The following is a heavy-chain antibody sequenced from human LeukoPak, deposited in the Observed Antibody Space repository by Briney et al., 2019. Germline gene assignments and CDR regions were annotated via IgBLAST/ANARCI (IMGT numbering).Heavy chain of an antibody. CDR1: GGSISIYY. V-gene: IGHV4-59*12. Sequence: SETLSLTCTVSGGSISIYYWSWIRQPPGKGLEWIGYIYYSGSTNYNPSLKSRVTISVDTSKNQFSLKLSSVTAADTAVYYCASAIAVAGRIGVFDYWGQGTLVTVSS. CDR2: IYYSGST. J-gene: IGHJ4*02. D-gene: IGHD6-19*01. CDR3: ASAIAVAGRIGVFDY.